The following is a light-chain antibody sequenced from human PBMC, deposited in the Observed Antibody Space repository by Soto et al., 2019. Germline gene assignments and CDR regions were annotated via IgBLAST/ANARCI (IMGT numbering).Light chain of an antibody. CDR2: AAS. CDR1: QAITNY. Sequence: DIQLTQSPSSLSASVGDRVTITCRASQAITNYLAWLQQKPGKPPKTVIYAASSLQSGVPSRCSSSGSGTVFHLTISGLPAEFFATYYWQHYNGYALTFGGGTQVEIK. CDR3: QHYNGYALT. J-gene: IGKJ4*01. V-gene: IGKV1-16*01.